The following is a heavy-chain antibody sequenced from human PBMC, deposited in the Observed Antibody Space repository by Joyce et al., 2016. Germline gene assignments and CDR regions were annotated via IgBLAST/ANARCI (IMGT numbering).Heavy chain of an antibody. CDR2: IYHSGGA. CDR3: ARALGRGYYFDY. D-gene: IGHD5-24*01. Sequence: QVQLQESGPGLVKPSQTLSLTCTVSGGSVRRGGYYWSWIRQHPGRGLEWIGYIYHSGGADYAPSLGSRVTMSVDTSRNQFSLSLTSVSVADTAVYYCARALGRGYYFDYWGQGTLITVSS. J-gene: IGHJ4*02. CDR1: GGSVRRGGYY. V-gene: IGHV4-31*03.